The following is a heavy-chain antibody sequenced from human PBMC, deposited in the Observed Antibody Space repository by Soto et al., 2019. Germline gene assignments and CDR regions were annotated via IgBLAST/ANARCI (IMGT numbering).Heavy chain of an antibody. Sequence: ASVKVSCKASGYTFTSYDINWVRQATGQRHEWMGWMNPNSGNTGYAHKLQARITKTRNTSISTAYMELSSRRSEDTGVYYCARGIAGRSYYYYYYTDVWGKGTTVTVSS. CDR2: MNPNSGNT. CDR1: GYTFTSYD. D-gene: IGHD6-13*01. J-gene: IGHJ6*03. V-gene: IGHV1-8*01. CDR3: ARGIAGRSYYYYYYTDV.